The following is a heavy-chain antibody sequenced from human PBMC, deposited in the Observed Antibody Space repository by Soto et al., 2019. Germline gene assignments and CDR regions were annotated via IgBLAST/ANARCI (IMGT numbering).Heavy chain of an antibody. V-gene: IGHV3-7*01. J-gene: IGHJ4*02. CDR1: GFTFSSYW. CDR2: IMQDGSEK. CDR3: AREGLGAAAGTFDY. Sequence: EVQLVESGGGLVQPGGSLRLSCAASGFTFSSYWMTWVRQAPGKGLEWVANIMQDGSEKYYVDSVKGRFTISRDNAKNSLYLQMNSLRAEDTAVYYCAREGLGAAAGTFDYWGQGTLVTVSS. D-gene: IGHD6-13*01.